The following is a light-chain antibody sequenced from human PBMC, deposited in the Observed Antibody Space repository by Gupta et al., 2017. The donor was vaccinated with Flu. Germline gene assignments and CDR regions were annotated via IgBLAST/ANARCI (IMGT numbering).Light chain of an antibody. CDR1: SDVGAYNY. V-gene: IGLV2-8*01. J-gene: IGLJ3*02. Sequence: SDVGAYNYVSWYQQHPGEAPKLIIDGVTQRPSGVPARFSGSKAGDTAYLSVTDLQPEDEADYYCSSYSGSNDLWVFGGGTKLTVL. CDR3: SSYSGSNDLWV. CDR2: GVT.